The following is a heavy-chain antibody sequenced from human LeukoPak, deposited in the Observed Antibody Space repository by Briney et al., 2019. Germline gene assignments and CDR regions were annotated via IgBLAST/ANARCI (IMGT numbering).Heavy chain of an antibody. D-gene: IGHD2-15*01. J-gene: IGHJ6*02. CDR1: GGTFSSYA. CDR3: AREFCSGGGCYYYGMDV. CDR2: ISGYNGNT. Sequence: ASVNVSCKASGGTFSSYAISWVRHAPGQGLEWMGWISGYNGNTNYAQRFQGRVTMTTDTSTSTAYLELRRLRSDDTAIYYCAREFCSGGGCYYYGMDVWGQGTTVTVS. V-gene: IGHV1-18*01.